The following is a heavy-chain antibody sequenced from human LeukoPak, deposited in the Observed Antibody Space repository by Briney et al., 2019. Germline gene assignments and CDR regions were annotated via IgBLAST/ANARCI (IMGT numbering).Heavy chain of an antibody. V-gene: IGHV3-23*01. Sequence: PGGSLRLSCAASRFTVSSNYMTWVRQTPGKGLEWVSAISGSGGNTYYADSVKGRFTVSRDNSKNTLYLQMNSLRAEDTAVYYCAKGAGEIAAAGTNFDFWGQGTLVTVSS. D-gene: IGHD6-13*01. CDR2: ISGSGGNT. CDR3: AKGAGEIAAAGTNFDF. J-gene: IGHJ4*02. CDR1: RFTVSSNY.